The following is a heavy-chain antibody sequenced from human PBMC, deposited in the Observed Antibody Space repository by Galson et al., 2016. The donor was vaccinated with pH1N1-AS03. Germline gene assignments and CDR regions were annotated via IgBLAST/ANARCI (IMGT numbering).Heavy chain of an antibody. J-gene: IGHJ3*02. CDR3: IKEGNRLQSRRSDAFDI. Sequence: SLRLSCAASGFTFRTFSIYWVRQAPGKGLEYVSGISGNGINTYYAGPVKARFTISRDKSKNTVYLQMSSLRTEDTAVYYCIKEGNRLQSRRSDAFDIWGRGTMVTVSS. D-gene: IGHD5-18*01. CDR1: GFTFRTFS. CDR2: ISGNGINT. V-gene: IGHV3-64D*06.